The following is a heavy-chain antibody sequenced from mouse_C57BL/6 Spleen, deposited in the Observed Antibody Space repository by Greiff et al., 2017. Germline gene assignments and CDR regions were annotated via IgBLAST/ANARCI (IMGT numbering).Heavy chain of an antibody. J-gene: IGHJ4*01. Sequence: EVQVVESGPGLVKPSQTVFLTCTVTGISITTGNYRWSWIRQFPGNKLEWIGYIYYSGTITYNPSLTSRPPITRDTPKHRVFLEIDSLTAEDTATYYCARETYDYAMDYWGQGTSVTVSS. V-gene: IGHV3-5*01. CDR2: IYYSGTI. D-gene: IGHD2-12*01. CDR3: ARETYDYAMDY. CDR1: GISITTGNYR.